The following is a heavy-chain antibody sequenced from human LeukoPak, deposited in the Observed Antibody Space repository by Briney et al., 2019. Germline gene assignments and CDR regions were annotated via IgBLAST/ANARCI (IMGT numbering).Heavy chain of an antibody. Sequence: ASVKVSCKASGCTFTDYYIHWVRQAPGQGLDWMGRINPNSGGTKYAQNFQGRVTMTRDTSISTAYMELSRLRSDDTAVYYCARDNGLGATVGDYWGQGTLVTVSS. CDR3: ARDNGLGATVGDY. J-gene: IGHJ4*02. CDR1: GCTFTDYY. CDR2: INPNSGGT. D-gene: IGHD1-26*01. V-gene: IGHV1-2*06.